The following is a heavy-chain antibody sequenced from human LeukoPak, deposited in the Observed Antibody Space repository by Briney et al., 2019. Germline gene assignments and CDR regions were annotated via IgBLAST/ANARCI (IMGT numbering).Heavy chain of an antibody. CDR1: GFTFSNYA. Sequence: GGSLRLSCAASGFTFSNYAMSWVRQAPGKWLEWVSLISNSGAGTYYADSVKGRFTISRDNSKNTLYLQMNSLRAEDTAVYYCAKGGRVVISPFDYWGQGTLVTVSS. CDR2: ISNSGAGT. J-gene: IGHJ4*02. CDR3: AKGGRVVISPFDY. V-gene: IGHV3-23*01. D-gene: IGHD3-3*01.